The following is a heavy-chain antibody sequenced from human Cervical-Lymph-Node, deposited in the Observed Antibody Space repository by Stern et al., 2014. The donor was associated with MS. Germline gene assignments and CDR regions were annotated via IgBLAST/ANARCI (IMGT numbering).Heavy chain of an antibody. Sequence: QLQLQESGPGLVKPSETLSLTCTVSGGSIGRSSYYWGWIRQPPGKGLEWIGNIFYTGSTFYDPSLKSRVTISVDTSNNHFPLSLNSVTAADTAVYYCARGAGVFDSWGQGTLVTVSP. D-gene: IGHD6-19*01. V-gene: IGHV4-39*02. CDR1: GGSIGRSSYY. CDR2: IFYTGST. CDR3: ARGAGVFDS. J-gene: IGHJ4*02.